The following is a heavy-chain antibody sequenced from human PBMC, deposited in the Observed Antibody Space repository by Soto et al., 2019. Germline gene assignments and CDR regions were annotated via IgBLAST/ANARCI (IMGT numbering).Heavy chain of an antibody. V-gene: IGHV1-69*13. Sequence: SVKVSCKASGGTFSSYAISWVRQAPGQGLEWMGGIIPIFGTANYAQKFQGRVTITADESTSTAYMELSSLRSEDTAVYYCARGLLDTAMVGVPHYYYYGMDVWGQGTTVTVSS. D-gene: IGHD5-18*01. CDR1: GGTFSSYA. CDR3: ARGLLDTAMVGVPHYYYYGMDV. CDR2: IIPIFGTA. J-gene: IGHJ6*02.